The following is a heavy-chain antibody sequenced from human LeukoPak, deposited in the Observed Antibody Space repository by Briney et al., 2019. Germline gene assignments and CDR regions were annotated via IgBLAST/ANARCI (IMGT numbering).Heavy chain of an antibody. CDR1: GGSISSGGYY. Sequence: SQTLSLTCTVSGGSISSGGYYWSWIRQHPGKGLEWIGHTYYSGSTYYNPSLKSRVTISVDTSKNQFSLNLSSVTAADTAVYYCARETIAADEVDYWGQGTLVIVSS. CDR3: ARETIAADEVDY. J-gene: IGHJ4*02. V-gene: IGHV4-31*03. D-gene: IGHD6-13*01. CDR2: TYYSGST.